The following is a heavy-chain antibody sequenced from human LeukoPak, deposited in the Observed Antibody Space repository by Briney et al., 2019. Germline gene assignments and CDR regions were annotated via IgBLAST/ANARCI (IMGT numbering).Heavy chain of an antibody. D-gene: IGHD3-22*01. CDR2: IYYSGST. CDR1: GGSISSSSYY. Sequence: SETLSLTCTVSGGSISSSSYYWGWIRQPPGKGLEWIGSIYYSGSTYYNPSLKSRVTISVDTSKNQLSLKLSSVTAADTAVYYCARYYDSSGYLDYWGQGTLVTVSS. J-gene: IGHJ4*02. CDR3: ARYYDSSGYLDY. V-gene: IGHV4-39*01.